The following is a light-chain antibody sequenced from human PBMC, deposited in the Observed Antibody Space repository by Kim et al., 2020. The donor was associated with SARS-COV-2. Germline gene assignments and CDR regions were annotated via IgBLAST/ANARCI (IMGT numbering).Light chain of an antibody. CDR2: GAS. Sequence: SPGERVIRSCTALQTLSGNYLVWYQQTPGQAPRVLIHGASSRATGIPDRFSGSGSGTDFTLTISRLEPEDFAVYYCQQYVVSPWTFGHGTKVDIK. CDR1: QTLSGNY. CDR3: QQYVVSPWT. J-gene: IGKJ1*01. V-gene: IGKV3-20*01.